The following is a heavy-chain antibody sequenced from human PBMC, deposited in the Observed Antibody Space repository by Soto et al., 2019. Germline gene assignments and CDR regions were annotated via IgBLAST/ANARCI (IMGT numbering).Heavy chain of an antibody. D-gene: IGHD4-17*01. CDR3: ARAYGDYVFDY. CDR2: IYYSGST. CDR1: GGTISSYY. J-gene: IGHJ4*02. Sequence: PSETLSLTCTVSGGTISSYYLSWIRQPPGKGLEWIGYIYYSGSTNYNPSLKSRVTISVDTSKNQFSLKLSSVTAADTAVYYCARAYGDYVFDYRAQRTPVTVSS. V-gene: IGHV4-59*01.